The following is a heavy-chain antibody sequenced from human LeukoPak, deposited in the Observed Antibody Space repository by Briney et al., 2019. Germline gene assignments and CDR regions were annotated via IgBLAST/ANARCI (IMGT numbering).Heavy chain of an antibody. CDR1: GGSISTYY. D-gene: IGHD6-13*01. V-gene: IGHV4-59*01. J-gene: IGHJ5*01. Sequence: SETLSLTCTVSGGSISTYYWSWIRQLPGKGLEWIGYISYSGSTNSKPSLKTRVTISVDTSKKQFSLKLSSVTAADTAVYYCARGGDSSLYKWFDSWGQGTLVTVSS. CDR2: ISYSGST. CDR3: ARGGDSSLYKWFDS.